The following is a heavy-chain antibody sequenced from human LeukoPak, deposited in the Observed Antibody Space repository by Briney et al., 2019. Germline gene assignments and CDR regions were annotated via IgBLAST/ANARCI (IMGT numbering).Heavy chain of an antibody. CDR1: GGSISGYY. J-gene: IGHJ3*02. Sequence: PSETLSLTCTVSGGSISGYYWSWIRQPPGKGLEWIGYIYYSGSTNYNPSLKSRVTMSVDTSKNQFSLKLSSVTAADTAVYYCARNDYDMEAYDAFDIWGQGTMVTVSS. V-gene: IGHV4-59*12. CDR3: ARNDYDMEAYDAFDI. D-gene: IGHD3-9*01. CDR2: IYYSGST.